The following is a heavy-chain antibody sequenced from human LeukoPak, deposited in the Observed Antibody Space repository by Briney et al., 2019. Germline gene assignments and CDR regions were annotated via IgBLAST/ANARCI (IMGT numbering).Heavy chain of an antibody. CDR1: SFTPSSHG. CDR3: ARILLTGTGRGYSDY. D-gene: IGHD1-7*01. V-gene: IGHV3-23*05. CDR2: IDSSATST. Sequence: GGSLRLSCAASSFTPSSHGMAWVRQAPGQGLEWISPIDSSATSTYYADSVKGRFTISRDNSMNTFFLQMNSLRAEDTALYYCARILLTGTGRGYSDYWGQGVLVTVSS. J-gene: IGHJ4*02.